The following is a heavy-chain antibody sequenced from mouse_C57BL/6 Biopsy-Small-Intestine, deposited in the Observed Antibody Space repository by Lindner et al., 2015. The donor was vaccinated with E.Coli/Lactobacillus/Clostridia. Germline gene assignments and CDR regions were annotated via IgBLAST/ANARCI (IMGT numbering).Heavy chain of an antibody. D-gene: IGHD1-1*01. CDR3: ATVVADY. Sequence: VQLQESGPELVKPGASVKISCKASGYSFTGYYMNWVKQSPEKSLEWIGEINPSTGGTTYNQKFKAKATLTVDKSSSTAYMQLKSLTSEDSAVYYRATVVADYWGQGTTLTVSS. CDR1: GYSFTGYY. CDR2: INPSTGGT. V-gene: IGHV1-42*01. J-gene: IGHJ2*01.